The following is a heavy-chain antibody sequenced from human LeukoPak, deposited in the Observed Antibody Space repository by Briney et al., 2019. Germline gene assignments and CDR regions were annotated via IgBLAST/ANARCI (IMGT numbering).Heavy chain of an antibody. CDR3: AGDRHCSSTSCYYGMDV. V-gene: IGHV3-33*01. CDR2: IWYDGSNK. J-gene: IGHJ6*02. CDR1: GFTFSSYG. Sequence: GGSLRLSCAASGFTFSSYGMHWVRQAPGKGLEWVAVIWYDGSNKYYADSVKGRFTISRDNSKNTLYLQMNSLRAEDTAVYYCAGDRHCSSTSCYYGMDVWGQGTTVTVSS. D-gene: IGHD2-2*01.